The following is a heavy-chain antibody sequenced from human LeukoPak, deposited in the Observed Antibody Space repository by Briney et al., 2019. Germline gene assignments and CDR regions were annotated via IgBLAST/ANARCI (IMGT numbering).Heavy chain of an antibody. CDR2: ISAYNGNT. J-gene: IGHJ3*02. CDR3: AGCCRDSYNHRSFAFDI. D-gene: IGHD5-24*01. Sequence: ASVKVSCKASGYTFTSYGISWVRQAPGQGLEWMGWISAYNGNTNYAQKLQGRVTMTTDTSTSTAYMELRSLRSDDTAVYYCAGCCRDSYNHRSFAFDIWGQGTMVTVSS. V-gene: IGHV1-18*01. CDR1: GYTFTSYG.